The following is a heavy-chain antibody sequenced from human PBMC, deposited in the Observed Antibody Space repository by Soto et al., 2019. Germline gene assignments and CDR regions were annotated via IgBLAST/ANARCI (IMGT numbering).Heavy chain of an antibody. CDR2: IYPGDSDT. J-gene: IGHJ4*02. D-gene: IGHD6-19*01. V-gene: IGHV5-51*01. Sequence: PGESLKISCKGSGCSFTSYWIGWVRQMPGKGLERMGIIYPGDSDTRYSPSFQGQVTISADKSITTTYLQWSSLKAPDTAIYYCARLFDTSGWYDYWGQGTLVTVSS. CDR1: GCSFTSYW. CDR3: ARLFDTSGWYDY.